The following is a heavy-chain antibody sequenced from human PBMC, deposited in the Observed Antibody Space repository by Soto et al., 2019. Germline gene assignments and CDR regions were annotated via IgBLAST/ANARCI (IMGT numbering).Heavy chain of an antibody. CDR1: GGSISSGGYY. J-gene: IGHJ6*02. CDR3: ARDIGPIAAAGKFYYYGMDV. V-gene: IGHV4-31*02. Sequence: SETLSLTXTVSGGSISSGGYYWSWIRQHPGKGLEWIGYIYYSGSTYYNPSLKSRVTISVDTSKNQFSLKLSSVTAADTAVYYCARDIGPIAAAGKFYYYGMDVWGQGTTVTVSS. CDR2: IYYSGST. D-gene: IGHD6-13*01.